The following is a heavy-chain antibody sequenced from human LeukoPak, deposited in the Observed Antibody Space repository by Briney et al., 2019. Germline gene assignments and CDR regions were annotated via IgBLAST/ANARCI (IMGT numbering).Heavy chain of an antibody. D-gene: IGHD6-6*01. CDR3: ALIAARPY. Sequence: SETLSLTCTVSGGSISSSSYYWGWIRQPPGKGLEWIGSIYYSGSTYYNPSLKSRVTISVDTSKNQFSLKLSSVTAADTAVYYCALIAARPYWGQGTLVTVSS. V-gene: IGHV4-39*01. CDR2: IYYSGST. J-gene: IGHJ4*02. CDR1: GGSISSSSYY.